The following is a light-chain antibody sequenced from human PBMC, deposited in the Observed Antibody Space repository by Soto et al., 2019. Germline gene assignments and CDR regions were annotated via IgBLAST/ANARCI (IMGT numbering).Light chain of an antibody. CDR3: QQFNSYPTIT. Sequence: AIQLTQSPSSLSASVGDRVTITCRASQGISSALAWYQQNPGKAPKLLIYDASSLESGFPSRFSGSGSGTDFTLTISSLQTEDFATYYCQQFNSYPTITFGQGTRLEIK. V-gene: IGKV1-13*02. CDR2: DAS. CDR1: QGISSA. J-gene: IGKJ5*01.